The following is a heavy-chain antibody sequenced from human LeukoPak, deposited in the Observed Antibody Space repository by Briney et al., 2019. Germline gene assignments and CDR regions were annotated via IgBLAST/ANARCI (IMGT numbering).Heavy chain of an antibody. CDR3: ARAYSSGRLNFDS. CDR1: GYSIRSGYY. V-gene: IGHV4-38-2*02. J-gene: IGHJ4*02. D-gene: IGHD6-19*01. Sequence: PSETLSLTCIVSGYSIRSGYYWGWIRQPPGKGLEWIGNIYHSGTTYYNPSLQSRVTISVDTSKNYFSLKLSSVTAADTAVYYCARAYSSGRLNFDSWGQGTLVTVSS. CDR2: IYHSGTT.